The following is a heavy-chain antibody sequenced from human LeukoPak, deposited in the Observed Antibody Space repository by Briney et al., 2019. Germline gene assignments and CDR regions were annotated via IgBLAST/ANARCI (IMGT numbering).Heavy chain of an antibody. CDR1: GGTFSSYA. CDR3: ARDDYGGNSYPFDY. CDR2: IIPIFGMA. Sequence: SVKVSCKASGGTFSSYAISWVRQAPGQGLEWMGRIIPIFGMANYAQKFQGRVTITADKSTSTAYMEPSSLRSEDTAVYYCARDDYGGNSYPFDYWGQGTLVTVSS. D-gene: IGHD4-23*01. J-gene: IGHJ4*02. V-gene: IGHV1-69*04.